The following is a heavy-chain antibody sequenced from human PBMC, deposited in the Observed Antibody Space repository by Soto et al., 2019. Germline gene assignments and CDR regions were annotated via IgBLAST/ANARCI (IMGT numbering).Heavy chain of an antibody. V-gene: IGHV3-11*05. Sequence: QVQLVESGGGLVKPGGSPRLSCAASGFTFSDYYMSRIRQAPGKGLEWVSYISSSSSYTNYADSVKGRFTISRDNAKNSLYLQMNSLRAEDTAVYYCARDHHRYSGYDYVDYWGQGTLVTVSS. D-gene: IGHD5-12*01. CDR3: ARDHHRYSGYDYVDY. J-gene: IGHJ4*02. CDR2: ISSSSSYT. CDR1: GFTFSDYY.